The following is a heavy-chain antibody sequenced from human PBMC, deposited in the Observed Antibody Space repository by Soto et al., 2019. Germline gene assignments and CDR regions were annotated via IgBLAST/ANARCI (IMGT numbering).Heavy chain of an antibody. CDR3: AREGSYSAYNFAHGIQLWSFDF. J-gene: IGHJ4*02. V-gene: IGHV4-4*07. CDR1: GGSINTFY. CDR2: SFSSGRT. Sequence: SATLSLTCTVSGGSINTFYWRLVRQPAGKGLQWIGRSFSSGRTSFNPSLESRVAVSLATSHHHSSLNLRSVTAADMAAYYCAREGSYSAYNFAHGIQLWSFDFWGQGALVTVS. D-gene: IGHD5-12*01.